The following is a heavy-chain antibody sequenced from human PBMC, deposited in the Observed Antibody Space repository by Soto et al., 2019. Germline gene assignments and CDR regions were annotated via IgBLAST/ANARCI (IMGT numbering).Heavy chain of an antibody. CDR2: INAGNGNT. V-gene: IGHV1-3*01. J-gene: IGHJ4*02. D-gene: IGHD5-12*01. CDR3: ARAGGGGYPIGPYTY. Sequence: QVQLVQSGAEVKKPGASVKVSCKASGYTFTSYAMHWVRQAPGQRLEWMGWINAGNGNTKYSQKFQGRVTITRDTSASTAYMERSSLRSEDTAVYYCARAGGGGYPIGPYTYWGQGTLVTVSS. CDR1: GYTFTSYA.